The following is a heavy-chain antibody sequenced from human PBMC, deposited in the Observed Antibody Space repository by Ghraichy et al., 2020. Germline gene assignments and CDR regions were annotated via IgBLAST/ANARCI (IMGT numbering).Heavy chain of an antibody. V-gene: IGHV4-38-2*01. Sequence: SETLSLTCAVSGYSISSGYYWGWIRQPPGKGLEWIGSIYFTGSTFHNPSLKSRVTMSVDKSKNQVSLNVTSVTAADTAVYYCARGGLGSNWFDPWGQGTLVTVSS. CDR2: IYFTGST. CDR3: ARGGLGSNWFDP. D-gene: IGHD3/OR15-3a*01. CDR1: GYSISSGYY. J-gene: IGHJ5*02.